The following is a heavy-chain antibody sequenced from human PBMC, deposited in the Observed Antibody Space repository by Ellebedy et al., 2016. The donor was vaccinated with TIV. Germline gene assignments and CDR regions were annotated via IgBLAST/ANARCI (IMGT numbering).Heavy chain of an antibody. CDR1: GGSISSYY. CDR2: IYYSGST. Sequence: MPSETLSLTCTVSGGSISSYYWSWIRQPPGKGLEWIGYIYYSGSTNYNPSLQSRVTISVDTSKNQFSLKLSSVTAADTAVYYCARVPGYSSGWYPDWYFDLWGRGTLVTVSS. J-gene: IGHJ2*01. CDR3: ARVPGYSSGWYPDWYFDL. V-gene: IGHV4-59*01. D-gene: IGHD6-19*01.